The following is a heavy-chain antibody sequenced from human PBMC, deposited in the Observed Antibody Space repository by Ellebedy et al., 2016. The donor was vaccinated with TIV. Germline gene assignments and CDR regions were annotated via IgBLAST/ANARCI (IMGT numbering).Heavy chain of an antibody. V-gene: IGHV1-2*02. CDR1: GDTLTGYY. CDR2: IDPDSGDT. Sequence: AASVKVSCKASGDTLTGYYMHWVRQAPGQGLEWMGWIDPDSGDTEYAQKFQGRVTMTRDTSISTAYMELSRLTSDDTAVYYCARVGSGPAATQFGYWGQGTLVTVSS. J-gene: IGHJ4*02. CDR3: ARVGSGPAATQFGY. D-gene: IGHD2-15*01.